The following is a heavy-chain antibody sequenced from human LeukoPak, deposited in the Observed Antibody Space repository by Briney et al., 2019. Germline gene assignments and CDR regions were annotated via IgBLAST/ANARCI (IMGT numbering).Heavy chain of an antibody. D-gene: IGHD2-2*01. J-gene: IGHJ4*02. CDR2: IIPILGIA. Sequence: SVKVSCKASGGTFSSYAISWVRQAPGQRLEWMGRIIPILGIANYAQKFQGRVTITADKSTSTAYMELGSLRSEDTAVYYCARDAGCSSTSCYVEFDYWGQGTLVTVSS. CDR3: ARDAGCSSTSCYVEFDY. V-gene: IGHV1-69*04. CDR1: GGTFSSYA.